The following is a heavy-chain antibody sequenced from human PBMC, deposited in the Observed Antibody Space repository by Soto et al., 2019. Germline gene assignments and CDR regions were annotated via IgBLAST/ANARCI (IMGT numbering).Heavy chain of an antibody. V-gene: IGHV4-59*01. D-gene: IGHD5-12*01. Sequence: SETLSLTCTVSGDSIISYYWSWIRQPPGKGLEWIGYIYYSGTTNYNPSPKSRVTMSVDTSKNQFSLKLNSVTAADTAVYYCARTMRVATVLHFDYWGPGTLVTVSS. CDR3: ARTMRVATVLHFDY. J-gene: IGHJ4*02. CDR1: GDSIISYY. CDR2: IYYSGTT.